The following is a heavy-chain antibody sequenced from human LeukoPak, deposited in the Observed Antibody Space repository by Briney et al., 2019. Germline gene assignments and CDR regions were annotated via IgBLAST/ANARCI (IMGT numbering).Heavy chain of an antibody. D-gene: IGHD2/OR15-2a*01. CDR3: AKAPHSTEYYFGY. CDR1: GFTFSSYA. J-gene: IGHJ4*02. CDR2: ISGSGGST. Sequence: PGGSLRLSCAASGFTFSSYAMSWVRQAPGKGLEWVSSISGSGGSTYYADSVKGRFTISRDNSKNTLYLQINSLRAEDTAMYYCAKAPHSTEYYFGYWGQGTLVTVSS. V-gene: IGHV3-23*01.